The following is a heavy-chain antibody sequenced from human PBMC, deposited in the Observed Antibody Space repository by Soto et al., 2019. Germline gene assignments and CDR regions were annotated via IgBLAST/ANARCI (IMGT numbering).Heavy chain of an antibody. V-gene: IGHV4-39*02. CDR2: IYYSGST. CDR3: ARESLSSSPIYYYYYGMDV. CDR1: GGSISSSSYY. D-gene: IGHD6-6*01. J-gene: IGHJ6*02. Sequence: PSETLSLTCTVSGGSISSSSYYWGWIRQPPGKGLEWIGSIYYSGSTYYNPSLKSRVTISVDTSKNQFSLKLSSVTAADTAVYYCARESLSSSPIYYYYYGMDVWGQGTTVTVSS.